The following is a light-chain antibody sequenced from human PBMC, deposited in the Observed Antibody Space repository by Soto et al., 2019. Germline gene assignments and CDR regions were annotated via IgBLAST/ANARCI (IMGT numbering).Light chain of an antibody. J-gene: IGKJ4*01. Sequence: ETVLTQSPATLSLSPGESATLSCRASQSVSTYLAWYQQKPGQAPRLLIYDASNRVTGIPARFRGSGSGTDFTLTISNLEPEDFAVYYCQQRSNWPHTFGGGTKVDI. CDR1: QSVSTY. V-gene: IGKV3-11*01. CDR2: DAS. CDR3: QQRSNWPHT.